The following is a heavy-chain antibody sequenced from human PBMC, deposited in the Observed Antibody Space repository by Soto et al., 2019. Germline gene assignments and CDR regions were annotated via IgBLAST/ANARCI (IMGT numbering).Heavy chain of an antibody. V-gene: IGHV3-66*01. J-gene: IGHJ5*02. CDR2: IYSTNNT. D-gene: IGHD5-12*01. CDR1: GFTVSGNY. Sequence: EVQLVESGGGLVQAGGSLRLSCAASGFTVSGNYMAWVRQAPGKGLEWVSIIYSTNNTYYADFVKGRFTMSRDNSKNTMWLQMNSLRAEDTAVYYCARASIVSTMGGWLAPWGQGARVIVSS. CDR3: ARASIVSTMGGWLAP.